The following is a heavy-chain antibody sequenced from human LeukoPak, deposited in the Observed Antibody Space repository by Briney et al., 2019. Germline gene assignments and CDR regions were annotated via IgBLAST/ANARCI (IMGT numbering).Heavy chain of an antibody. CDR3: AKDRSNWNTDAILDY. V-gene: IGHV3-11*04. Sequence: GGSLRLSCAASGFTFSDYCMTWIRQAPGKGLEWVSFINNRGDTIYYADSVRGRFTISRDNAKSSLYLQMNSLRAEDTAVYYCAKDRSNWNTDAILDYWGQGTLVTVSS. J-gene: IGHJ4*02. CDR2: INNRGDTI. D-gene: IGHD1/OR15-1a*01. CDR1: GFTFSDYC.